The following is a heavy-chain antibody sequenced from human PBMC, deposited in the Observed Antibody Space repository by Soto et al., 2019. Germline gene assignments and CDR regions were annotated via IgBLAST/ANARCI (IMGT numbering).Heavy chain of an antibody. V-gene: IGHV5-10-1*01. CDR2: IDPIDSYT. CDR3: GRRAHMGGRGETFSYYYYGMDV. CDR1: GYSFTSYW. J-gene: IGHJ6*02. Sequence: GESLKISCKGSGYSFTSYWISWVRQMPGKGLEWMGRIDPIDSYTNYSPSFQGHVTISADKSISTAYLQWSSLKASDTAMYYYGRRAHMGGRGETFSYYYYGMDVWGQGTTVTVSS. D-gene: IGHD3-10*01.